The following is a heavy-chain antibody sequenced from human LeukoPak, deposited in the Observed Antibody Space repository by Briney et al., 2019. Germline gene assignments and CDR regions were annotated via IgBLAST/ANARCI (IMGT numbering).Heavy chain of an antibody. CDR2: INGDGSGP. Sequence: PGGSLRLSCAASGFTFSSYAMSWVRQAPGKGLVWVSRINGDGSGPSYADSVKGRFTVSRDNARNTLYLQMNSLRAEDTAVYYCARKWFDPWGQGTLVTVSS. J-gene: IGHJ5*02. V-gene: IGHV3-74*01. CDR1: GFTFSSYA. CDR3: ARKWFDP. D-gene: IGHD1-14*01.